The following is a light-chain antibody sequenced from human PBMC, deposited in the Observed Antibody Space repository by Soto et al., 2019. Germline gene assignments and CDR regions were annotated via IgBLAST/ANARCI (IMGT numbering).Light chain of an antibody. V-gene: IGLV2-14*03. CDR1: SSDVGGSNF. CDR3: VSYTSSTPYG. Sequence: QSALTQPASVSDSPGQSITISCTGTSSDVGGSNFVSWYQQHPGKPPKLIIYDVANRPSGVSNRFSGSKSGSTASLIISRLQTEDEADYYCVSYTSSTPYGFGTGTKVTVL. CDR2: DVA. J-gene: IGLJ1*01.